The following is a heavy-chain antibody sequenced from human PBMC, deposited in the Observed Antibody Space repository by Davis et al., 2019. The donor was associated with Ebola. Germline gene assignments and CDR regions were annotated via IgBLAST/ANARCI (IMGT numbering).Heavy chain of an antibody. CDR2: MNPYSGNT. D-gene: IGHD2-2*01. Sequence: ASVKVSCKASGYTFTTFGISWVRQAPGQGLEWMGGMNPYSGNTNYAQKLQGRVTVTTDTSTSTAYMELRSLRSDDTAVYYCARPPCTSCSMDVWGQGTRVTVSS. CDR1: GYTFTTFG. J-gene: IGHJ6*02. CDR3: ARPPCTSCSMDV. V-gene: IGHV1-18*01.